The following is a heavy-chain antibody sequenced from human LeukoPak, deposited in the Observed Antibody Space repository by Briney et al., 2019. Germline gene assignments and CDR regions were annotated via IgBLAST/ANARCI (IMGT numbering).Heavy chain of an antibody. Sequence: PGGSLRLSCAASGFTFSSYGMHWVRQAPGKGLEWVAVISYDGSNKYYADSVKGRFTISRDNSKNSLYLQMNSLRAGDTAVYYCARGSLGIAAAGTGIYYFDYWGQGTLVTVSS. V-gene: IGHV3-30*03. CDR1: GFTFSSYG. CDR3: ARGSLGIAAAGTGIYYFDY. J-gene: IGHJ4*02. D-gene: IGHD6-13*01. CDR2: ISYDGSNK.